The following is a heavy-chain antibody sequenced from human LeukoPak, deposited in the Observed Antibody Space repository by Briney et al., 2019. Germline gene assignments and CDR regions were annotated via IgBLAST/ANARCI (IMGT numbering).Heavy chain of an antibody. D-gene: IGHD3-9*01. Sequence: PSETLSLTCTVSGGSISSYYWSWIRQPPGKGLEWIAHIRRESEFISYADSVKGRFTISRDNGKKTLYLQMSSLRDEDTAVHFCVRDHDWAFDLWGQGTMVTVSS. CDR2: IRRESEFI. CDR1: GGSISSYY. V-gene: IGHV3-48*02. J-gene: IGHJ3*01. CDR3: VRDHDWAFDL.